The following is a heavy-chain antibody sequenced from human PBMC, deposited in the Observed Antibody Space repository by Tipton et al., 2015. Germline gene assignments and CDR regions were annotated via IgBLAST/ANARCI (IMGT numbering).Heavy chain of an antibody. CDR1: GYSFNSYW. J-gene: IGHJ4*02. CDR3: ARHRWGALAGTAFDN. D-gene: IGHD6-19*01. V-gene: IGHV5-51*01. Sequence: QLVQSGAEVKKPGESLKISCKGSGYSFNSYWIGWVRQMTGKGLEWIGIILPGDSDTRYNPSFHGQVTMSVDKTTRTAYLQWSSLQASDTAIYYCARHRWGALAGTAFDNWGQGTLATVSS. CDR2: ILPGDSDT.